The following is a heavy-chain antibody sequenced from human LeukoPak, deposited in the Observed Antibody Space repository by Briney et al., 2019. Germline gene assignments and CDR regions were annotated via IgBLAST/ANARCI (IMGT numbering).Heavy chain of an antibody. CDR2: IYHSGST. D-gene: IGHD6-13*01. CDR1: GGSISSGGYS. Sequence: LQTLSLTCAVSGGSISSGGYSWSWIRQPPGKGLEWIGYIYHSGSTYYNPSLKSRVTISVDRSKNQFSLKLSSVTAADTAVYYCARGYSSSWLGNYYFDYWGQGTLVTVSS. CDR3: ARGYSSSWLGNYYFDY. J-gene: IGHJ4*02. V-gene: IGHV4-30-2*01.